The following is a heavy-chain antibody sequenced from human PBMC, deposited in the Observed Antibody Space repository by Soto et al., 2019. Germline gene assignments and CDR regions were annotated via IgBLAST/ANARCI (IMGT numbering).Heavy chain of an antibody. D-gene: IGHD2-15*01. V-gene: IGHV2-5*02. CDR1: GFSLISSGMG. CDR3: ELCPPQCYDAMDV. J-gene: IGHJ6*02. Sequence: QISLKEPGPALVKPTQTLTLTCTGSGFSLISSGMGVGWVRQPAGKALEWLALIYFDADNRYSPSLQSRRTLTKDTSKNQVVRTMTNMEPGDTATYYCELCPPQCYDAMDVWGQGTTVTVSS. CDR2: IYFDADN.